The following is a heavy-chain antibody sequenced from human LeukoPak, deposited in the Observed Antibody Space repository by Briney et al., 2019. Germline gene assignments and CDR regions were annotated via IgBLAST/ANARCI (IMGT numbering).Heavy chain of an antibody. CDR2: IYYNGDK. J-gene: IGHJ5*02. CDR1: GFSLSTSGVG. V-gene: IGHV2-5*01. CDR3: ARLTLSYDFWSSPDP. Sequence: SGPTLVKPTQTLTLTCTFAGFSLSTSGVGVGWIRQPPGKALEWLALIYYNGDKRYSPSLKSRLPTTKDTSKNQVVLTMTNMDPVDTATYYCARLTLSYDFWSSPDPWGQGTLVTVSS. D-gene: IGHD3-3*01.